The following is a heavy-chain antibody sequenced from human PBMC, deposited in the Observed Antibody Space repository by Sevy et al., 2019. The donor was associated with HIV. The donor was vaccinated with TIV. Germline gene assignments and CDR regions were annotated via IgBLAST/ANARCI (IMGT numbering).Heavy chain of an antibody. CDR2: ISGRGSNT. CDR1: GFTFSRHV. D-gene: IGHD2-21*02. J-gene: IGHJ4*02. V-gene: IGHV3-23*01. Sequence: GGSLRLSCAASGFTFSRHVMSWVRQAPGKGLEWVSGISGRGSNTFYADSVKGRFTISRDNSKNTVDLQMSSLGAEDTALYHCAKDGTLTGIPSYSDYWGRGTLVTVSS. CDR3: AKDGTLTGIPSYSDY.